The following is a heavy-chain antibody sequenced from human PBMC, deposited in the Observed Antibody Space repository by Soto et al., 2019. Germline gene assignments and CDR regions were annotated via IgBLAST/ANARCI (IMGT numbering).Heavy chain of an antibody. V-gene: IGHV3-33*01. Sequence: GGSLRLSCAASGFTFSNYGMHWVRQAPGKGLEWVAVIWYDGSNKYYADSVKGRFTISRDNSKNTLYLQVDSLRAEDTAVYYCAIEINTSGYYGFFDYWGQGTQVTVSS. CDR3: AIEINTSGYYGFFDY. D-gene: IGHD3-22*01. CDR1: GFTFSNYG. J-gene: IGHJ4*02. CDR2: IWYDGSNK.